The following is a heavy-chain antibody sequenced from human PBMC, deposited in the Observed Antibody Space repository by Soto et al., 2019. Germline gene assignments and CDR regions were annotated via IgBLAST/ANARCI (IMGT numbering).Heavy chain of an antibody. CDR3: AREVHIYCTRRVWGLEGFEP. CDR2: IYYSGST. V-gene: IGHV4-59*01. D-gene: IGHD2-8*01. J-gene: IGHJ5*02. Sequence: SDTLSLTCTVSRGSISSYYWSWIRQPPGKGLEWIGDIYYSGSTNYNPALKSRAAISVDTSKNQFSLKLSSVTAASPAVYYCAREVHIYCTRRVWGLEGFEPWRQGT. CDR1: RGSISSYY.